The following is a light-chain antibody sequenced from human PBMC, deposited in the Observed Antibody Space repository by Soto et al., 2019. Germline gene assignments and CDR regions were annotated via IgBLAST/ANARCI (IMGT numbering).Light chain of an antibody. J-gene: IGLJ1*01. CDR3: SSYAGSSNGV. V-gene: IGLV2-8*01. CDR1: SSDVGGYNY. CDR2: DVS. Sequence: QSALTQPPSASGSPGQSVTISCTGTSSDVGGYNYVSWYQHHPGKAPKLMIYDVSKRPSGVPDRFSGSKSGNTASLTVSGLQAEDEADYYCSSYAGSSNGVFGTGTKLTVL.